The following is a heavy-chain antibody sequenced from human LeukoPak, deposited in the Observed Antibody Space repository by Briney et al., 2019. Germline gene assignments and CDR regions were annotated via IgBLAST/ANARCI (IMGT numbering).Heavy chain of an antibody. CDR1: GFTVSTNY. Sequence: GGSLRLPCAASGFTVSTNYMSWVRQAPGKGLEWVSVIYSGGTTNYADSAKGRFTISRDNSKNTVYLQMNSLRAEDAAVYYCARGGYAHYYGMDVWGQGTTVTVSS. CDR3: ARGGYAHYYGMDV. V-gene: IGHV3-53*01. J-gene: IGHJ6*02. CDR2: IYSGGTT. D-gene: IGHD5-18*01.